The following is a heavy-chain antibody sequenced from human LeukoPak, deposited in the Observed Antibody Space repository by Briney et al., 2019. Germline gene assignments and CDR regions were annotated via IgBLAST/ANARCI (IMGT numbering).Heavy chain of an antibody. CDR3: AKHSLLAYYFDY. D-gene: IGHD6-13*01. CDR2: IIPIFGTA. J-gene: IGHJ4*02. Sequence: SVKVSCKASGGTFSSYTISWVRQAPGQGLEWMGRIIPIFGTANYAQKFQGRVTITTDESTSTAYMELSSLRAEDTAVYYCAKHSLLAYYFDYWGQGTLVTVSS. CDR1: GGTFSSYT. V-gene: IGHV1-69*05.